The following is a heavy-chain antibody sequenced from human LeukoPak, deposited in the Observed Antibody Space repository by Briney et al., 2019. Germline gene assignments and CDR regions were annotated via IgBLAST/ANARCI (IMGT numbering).Heavy chain of an antibody. CDR3: IYGDTLDF. J-gene: IGHJ4*02. V-gene: IGHV3-53*01. CDR2: IYSGGST. CDR1: GFTVSSNY. D-gene: IGHD3-10*01. Sequence: PGGSLRLSCEASGFTVSSNYMNWVRHAPGKGLDWVSVIYSGGSTNYADSVKGRFTISRDNSKNTLYLQMNSLRAEDTAVYYCIYGDTLDFWGQGTLVTVSS.